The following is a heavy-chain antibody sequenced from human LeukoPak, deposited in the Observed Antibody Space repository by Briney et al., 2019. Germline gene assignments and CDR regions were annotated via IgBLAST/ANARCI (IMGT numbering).Heavy chain of an antibody. J-gene: IGHJ4*02. Sequence: GGSLRLSCAASGFTVSSYSMHWVRQAPGKGLEWVTVISYDGSNKYYADSVKGRFTISRDNSKNTLYLQMNSLRAEDTAVYYCARDSSHCYDYWGQGTLVTVSS. V-gene: IGHV3-30*04. CDR2: ISYDGSNK. CDR1: GFTVSSYS. CDR3: ARDSSHCYDY.